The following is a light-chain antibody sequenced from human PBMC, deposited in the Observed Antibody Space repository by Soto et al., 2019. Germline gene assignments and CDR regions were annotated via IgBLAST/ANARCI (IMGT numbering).Light chain of an antibody. Sequence: DIVMTQSPLSLPVTPGEPASISCRSSQSLLHSNGYNYLDWYLQKPGQSPQLLIYLGSYRASGVPDRFSGSGSGTDFTLKISRVEADDVGVYYCMQALQTRTFGQGTKVDIK. CDR2: LGS. CDR1: QSLLHSNGYNY. V-gene: IGKV2-28*01. CDR3: MQALQTRT. J-gene: IGKJ1*01.